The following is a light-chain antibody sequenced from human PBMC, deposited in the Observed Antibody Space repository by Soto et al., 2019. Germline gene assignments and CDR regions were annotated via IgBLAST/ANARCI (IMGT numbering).Light chain of an antibody. CDR2: GAS. Sequence: IVFTPVSGLPALFSGERSNLPWRGSQSVSNNYLAWDQQKPGQAPRLLIYGASSRATGIPDRFSGSGSGTDFTLTISRLEPEDFAVYFCQQYGRSPLTFGGGTKVEIK. V-gene: IGKV3-20*01. J-gene: IGKJ4*01. CDR3: QQYGRSPLT. CDR1: QSVSNNY.